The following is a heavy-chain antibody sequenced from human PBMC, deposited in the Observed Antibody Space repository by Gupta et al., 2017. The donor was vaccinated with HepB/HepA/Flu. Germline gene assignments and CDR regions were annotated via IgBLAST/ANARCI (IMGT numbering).Heavy chain of an antibody. CDR1: GGSFSGYY. CDR3: ASVVVPAATGSWFDP. Sequence: QVQLQQWGAGLLKPSETLSLTCAVYGGSFSGYYWSWIRQPPGKGLEWIGEINHSGSTNYNPSLKSRVTISVDTSKNQFSLKLSSVTAADTAVYYCASVVVPAATGSWFDPWGQGTLVTVSS. V-gene: IGHV4-34*01. D-gene: IGHD2-2*01. J-gene: IGHJ5*02. CDR2: INHSGST.